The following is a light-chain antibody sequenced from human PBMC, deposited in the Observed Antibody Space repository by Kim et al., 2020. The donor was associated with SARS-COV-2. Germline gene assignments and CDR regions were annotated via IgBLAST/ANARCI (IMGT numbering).Light chain of an antibody. CDR3: CSYAGSYTYV. Sequence: GQSVTSSCTVTSSDVGGYNYVSGYQQHPGKAPKLMISDVSKRPSGVPDRFSGSTSGNTASLTISGLPAEDEADYYCCSYAGSYTYVFGTGTKVTVL. J-gene: IGLJ1*01. V-gene: IGLV2-11*01. CDR2: DVS. CDR1: SSDVGGYNY.